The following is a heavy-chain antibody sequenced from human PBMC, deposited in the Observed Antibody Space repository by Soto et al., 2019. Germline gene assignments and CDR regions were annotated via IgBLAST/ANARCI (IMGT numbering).Heavy chain of an antibody. V-gene: IGHV3-48*02. CDR3: ARDSVITYYYDSSGYWPDY. CDR1: GFTFSSYS. D-gene: IGHD3-22*01. Sequence: GGSLRLSCAASGFTFSSYSMNWVRQAPGKGLEWVSYISSSSSTIYYADSVKGRFTISRDNAKNSLYLQMNSLRDEDTAVYYCARDSVITYYYDSSGYWPDYWGQGTLVTVSS. CDR2: ISSSSSTI. J-gene: IGHJ4*02.